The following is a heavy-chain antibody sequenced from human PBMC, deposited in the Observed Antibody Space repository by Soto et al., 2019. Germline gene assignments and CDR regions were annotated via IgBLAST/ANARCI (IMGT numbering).Heavy chain of an antibody. CDR3: ARRAFGSSRSFDI. CDR1: GFTFSSYA. D-gene: IGHD6-6*01. J-gene: IGHJ3*02. CDR2: ISGSGGST. Sequence: PGGSLRLSCAASGFTFSSYAMSWVRQAPGKGLEWVSAISGSGGSTYYADYVKGRFTISRDNSKNTLYLKMNSLRAEDTALYYCARRAFGSSRSFDIWGQGTMVTVSS. V-gene: IGHV3-23*01.